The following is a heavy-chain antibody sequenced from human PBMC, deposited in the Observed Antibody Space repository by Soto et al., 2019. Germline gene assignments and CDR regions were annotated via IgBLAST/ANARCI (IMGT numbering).Heavy chain of an antibody. Sequence: PSETLSLTCAVYGGSFSGYYWSWIRQPPGKGLEWIGEINHSGSTNYNPSLKSRVTISVDTSKNQFSLKLRSVTAADTAVYYCARGKIIGLWGQGILVTVSS. CDR2: INHSGST. D-gene: IGHD3-3*01. CDR1: GGSFSGYY. V-gene: IGHV4-34*01. J-gene: IGHJ4*02. CDR3: ARGKIIGL.